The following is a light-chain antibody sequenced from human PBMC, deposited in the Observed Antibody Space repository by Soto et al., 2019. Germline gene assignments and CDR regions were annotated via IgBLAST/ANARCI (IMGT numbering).Light chain of an antibody. V-gene: IGKV2-28*01. Sequence: DIVMTQSPLSLPATPGEPASISCRSSQSLLNRNGQNCLDWYLQKPGQSPQLLIHMGFIRASGVPDRFSGSGSGTYFTLTISRVEAEDVGVYYCMQALESPPTFGGGTKVDIK. J-gene: IGKJ4*01. CDR3: MQALESPPT. CDR1: QSLLNRNGQNC. CDR2: MGF.